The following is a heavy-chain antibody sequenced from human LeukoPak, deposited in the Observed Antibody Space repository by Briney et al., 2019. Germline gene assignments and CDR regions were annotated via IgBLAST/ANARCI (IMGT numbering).Heavy chain of an antibody. CDR3: AREWGVYYDSSGYYSRLCYFQH. Sequence: ASVKVSCTASGYTFTSYYMHWVRQAPGQGLEWMGIINPSGGSTSYAQKFQGRVTMTRDTSTSTVYMELSSLRSEDTAVYYCAREWGVYYDSSGYYSRLCYFQHWGQGTLVTVSS. V-gene: IGHV1-46*01. CDR2: INPSGGST. CDR1: GYTFTSYY. D-gene: IGHD3-22*01. J-gene: IGHJ1*01.